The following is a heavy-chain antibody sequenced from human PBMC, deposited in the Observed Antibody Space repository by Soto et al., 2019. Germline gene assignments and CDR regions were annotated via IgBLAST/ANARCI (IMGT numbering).Heavy chain of an antibody. V-gene: IGHV3-21*01. J-gene: IGHJ3*02. Sequence: GGSLRLSCAASGFTFTTYTINWVRQAPGKGLEWVSSISSGSSYIYYADSVKGRFTISRDNAKNSLYLQMNSLRAEDTAVYYCARGGSGPDAFDIWGPRTMVTVSS. CDR2: ISSGSSYI. CDR3: ARGGSGPDAFDI. D-gene: IGHD6-19*01. CDR1: GFTFTTYT.